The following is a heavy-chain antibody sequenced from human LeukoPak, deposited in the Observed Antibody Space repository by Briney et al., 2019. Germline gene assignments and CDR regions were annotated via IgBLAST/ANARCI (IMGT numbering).Heavy chain of an antibody. CDR2: INPNSGDT. CDR3: ARNSAYYSSSDY. D-gene: IGHD3-22*01. Sequence: ASVKVSCKASGYTFTDYYMHWVRQAPGQGLKWMGWINPNSGDTNYAQKFQGRVTMTRDTSISTAYMDLSGLRSDDTAVYYCARNSAYYSSSDYWGQGTLVTVSS. V-gene: IGHV1-2*02. CDR1: GYTFTDYY. J-gene: IGHJ4*02.